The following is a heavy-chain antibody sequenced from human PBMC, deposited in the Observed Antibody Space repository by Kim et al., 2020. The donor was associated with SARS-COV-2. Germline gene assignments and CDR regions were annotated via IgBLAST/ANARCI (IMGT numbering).Heavy chain of an antibody. V-gene: IGHV3-74*01. Sequence: GGSLRLSCAASGFTFSSYWMHWVRQAPGKGLVWVSRINSDGSSTSYADFVKGRFTISRDNAKNTLYLQMNSLRAEDTAVYYCARVGPSSSSIDYWGQGTLVTVSS. D-gene: IGHD6-6*01. CDR3: ARVGPSSSSIDY. CDR1: GFTFSSYW. J-gene: IGHJ4*02. CDR2: INSDGSST.